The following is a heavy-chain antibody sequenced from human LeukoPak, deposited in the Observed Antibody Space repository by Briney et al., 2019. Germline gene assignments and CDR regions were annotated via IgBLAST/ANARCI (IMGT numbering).Heavy chain of an antibody. D-gene: IGHD1-1*01. J-gene: IGHJ4*02. CDR1: GFTFSSYS. CDR2: ISSSSYI. V-gene: IGHV3-21*01. CDR3: ARAYNWNDPSPFDY. Sequence: GGPLRLSCAASGFTFSSYSMNWVRQAPGKGLECVSSISSSSYIYYADSVKGRFTISRDNAKNSLYLQMNSLRAEDTAVYYCARAYNWNDPSPFDYWGQGTLVTVSS.